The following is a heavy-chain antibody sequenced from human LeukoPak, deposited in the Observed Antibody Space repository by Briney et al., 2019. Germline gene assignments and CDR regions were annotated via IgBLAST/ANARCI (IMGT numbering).Heavy chain of an antibody. Sequence: GGSLRLSCAASGFTFSTYWMSWVRQAPGKGLEWVANVKEDGSEKYYVDSVKGRFTISRDNAKNSLYLQMNSLRAEDTAVYYCARSYGSGSPTYYYYYYGMDVWGQGTTVTVSS. CDR2: VKEDGSEK. V-gene: IGHV3-7*01. J-gene: IGHJ6*02. CDR1: GFTFSTYW. CDR3: ARSYGSGSPTYYYYYYGMDV. D-gene: IGHD3-10*01.